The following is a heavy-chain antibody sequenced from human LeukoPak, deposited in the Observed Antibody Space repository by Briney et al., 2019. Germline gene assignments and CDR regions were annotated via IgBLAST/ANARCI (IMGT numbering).Heavy chain of an antibody. CDR1: GYTFTGYY. J-gene: IGHJ4*02. V-gene: IGHV1-2*02. Sequence: ASVKVSCKASGYTFTGYYMHWVRQAPGQGLEWMGWINPNSGGPNYAQKFKGRVTMTRDTAISTAYMELSRLRSDDTAVYYCAREGSGWYGRGVDRGQGTLVTVSS. CDR2: INPNSGGP. D-gene: IGHD6-19*01. CDR3: AREGSGWYGRGVD.